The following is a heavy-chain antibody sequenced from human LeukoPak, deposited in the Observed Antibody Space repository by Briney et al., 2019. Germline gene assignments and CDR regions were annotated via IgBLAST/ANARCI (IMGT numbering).Heavy chain of an antibody. Sequence: GGSLRLSCAASGFTFSSYSMNWVRQAPGKGLEWVSSISSSSSYIYYADSVKGRFTISRDNAKNSLYLQMNSLGAEDTAVYYCARDQYYYGSGSYYNSWYYGMDVWGKGTTVTVSS. V-gene: IGHV3-21*01. CDR3: ARDQYYYGSGSYYNSWYYGMDV. CDR1: GFTFSSYS. J-gene: IGHJ6*04. CDR2: ISSSSSYI. D-gene: IGHD3-10*01.